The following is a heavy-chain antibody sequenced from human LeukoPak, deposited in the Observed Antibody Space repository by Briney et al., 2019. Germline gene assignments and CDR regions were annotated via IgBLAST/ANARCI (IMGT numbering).Heavy chain of an antibody. CDR3: ARDLDPIVVVPADYYYYYGMDV. D-gene: IGHD2-2*01. V-gene: IGHV1-69*06. CDR2: IIPIFGTA. Sequence: GASVKVSCKASGGTFSSYAISWVRQAPGQGLEWMGGIIPIFGTANYAQKFQGRVTITADKSTSTAYMELSSLRSEDTAVYYCARDLDPIVVVPADYYYYYGMDVWGKGTTVTVSS. J-gene: IGHJ6*04. CDR1: GGTFSSYA.